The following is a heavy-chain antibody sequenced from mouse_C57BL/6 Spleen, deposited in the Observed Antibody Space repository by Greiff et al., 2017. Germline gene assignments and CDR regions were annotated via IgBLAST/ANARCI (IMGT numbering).Heavy chain of an antibody. CDR2: INPNNGGT. V-gene: IGHV1-22*01. Sequence: EVKLMESGPELVKPGASVKMSCKASGYTFTDYNMHWVKQSHGKSLEWIGYINPNNGGTSYNQKFKGKATLTVNKSSSTAYMELRSLTSEDSAVYYCARWGTTGSLFAYWGQGTLVTVSA. CDR1: GYTFTDYN. J-gene: IGHJ3*01. D-gene: IGHD1-1*01. CDR3: ARWGTTGSLFAY.